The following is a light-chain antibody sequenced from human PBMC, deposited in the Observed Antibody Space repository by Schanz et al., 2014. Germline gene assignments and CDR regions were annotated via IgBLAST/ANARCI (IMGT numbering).Light chain of an antibody. J-gene: IGLJ3*02. Sequence: QSALTQPASVSGSPGQSITISCTGTSSDVGAYNYVSWYQHHPGKAPKLMIYDVSNRPSGVSNRFSGSKSGNTASLTISGLQAEDEADYYCSSYTSSITWVFGGGTKLTVL. V-gene: IGLV2-14*03. CDR1: SSDVGAYNY. CDR2: DVS. CDR3: SSYTSSITWV.